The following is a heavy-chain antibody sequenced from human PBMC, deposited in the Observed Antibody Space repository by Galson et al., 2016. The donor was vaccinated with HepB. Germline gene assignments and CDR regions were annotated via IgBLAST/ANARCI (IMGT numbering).Heavy chain of an antibody. J-gene: IGHJ4*02. CDR3: VHSQRAGTFSLFDF. Sequence: PALVKPTQTLTLTCTFSGFSLNTGPMTVGWIRQPPGKALEWLALIYWNDDTRYSPSLKSRLTITKDTSRNQVVLTMSNLDPVDTATYYCVHSQRAGTFSLFDFWGQGALVTVSS. CDR1: GFSLNTGPMT. V-gene: IGHV2-5*01. CDR2: IYWNDDT. D-gene: IGHD3-10*01.